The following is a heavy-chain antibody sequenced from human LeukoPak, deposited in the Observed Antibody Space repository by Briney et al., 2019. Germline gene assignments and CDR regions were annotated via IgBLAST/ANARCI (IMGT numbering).Heavy chain of an antibody. CDR2: ISDYNGNT. Sequence: ASVKVSCKASGYTFTSYGISWVRQAPGQGLEWMGWISDYNGNTNYAQNVQGRVTMTTDTSTSTAYMELRSLRSDDTAVYYCARDLRFIQPKVFDIWGQGTMVTVSS. V-gene: IGHV1-18*01. D-gene: IGHD3-3*01. J-gene: IGHJ3*02. CDR3: ARDLRFIQPKVFDI. CDR1: GYTFTSYG.